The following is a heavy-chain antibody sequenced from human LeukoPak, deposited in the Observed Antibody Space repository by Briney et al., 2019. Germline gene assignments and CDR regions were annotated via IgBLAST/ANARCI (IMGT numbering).Heavy chain of an antibody. CDR3: AREYGVAAAFGAFDI. D-gene: IGHD6-13*01. Sequence: ASVTVSFKASGYTFTNYAMHWVRQAPGQRREWMGWINAGNGNTKYSQEFQGRVTITRDTSASTAYMELSSLRSEDMAVYYCAREYGVAAAFGAFDIWGQGTMVTVSS. J-gene: IGHJ3*02. V-gene: IGHV1-3*03. CDR2: INAGNGNT. CDR1: GYTFTNYA.